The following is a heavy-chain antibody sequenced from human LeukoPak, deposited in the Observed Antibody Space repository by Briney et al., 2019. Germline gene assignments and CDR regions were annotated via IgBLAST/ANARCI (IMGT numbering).Heavy chain of an antibody. CDR3: ARGTRYSSGWYAGY. Sequence: GASVKVSCKASGGTFSSYAISWVRQAPGQGLEWMGGIIPIFGTANYAQKFQGRVTITADEPTSTAYMELSSLRSEDTAVYYCARGTRYSSGWYAGYWGQGTLVTVSS. CDR2: IIPIFGTA. J-gene: IGHJ4*02. V-gene: IGHV1-69*13. CDR1: GGTFSSYA. D-gene: IGHD6-19*01.